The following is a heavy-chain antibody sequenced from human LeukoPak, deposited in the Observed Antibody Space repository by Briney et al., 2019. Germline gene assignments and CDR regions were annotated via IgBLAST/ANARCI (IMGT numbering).Heavy chain of an antibody. CDR3: ARGHIVVVTAINGRTYDAFDI. J-gene: IGHJ3*02. CDR2: IKQDGSEK. CDR1: GFTFSSYW. V-gene: IGHV3-7*01. Sequence: PGGSLRLSCAASGFTFSSYWMSWVRQAPGKGLEWVANIKQDGSEKYYVDSVKGRFTISRDNAKNSLYLQMNSLRAEDTAVYYCARGHIVVVTAINGRTYDAFDIWGQGTMVTVSS. D-gene: IGHD2-21*02.